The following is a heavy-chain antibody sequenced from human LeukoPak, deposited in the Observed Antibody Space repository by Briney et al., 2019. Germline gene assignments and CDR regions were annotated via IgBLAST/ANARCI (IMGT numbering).Heavy chain of an antibody. V-gene: IGHV3-9*03. Sequence: GGSLRLSCAASGFTFDDYAMHWVRQAPGKGLEWVSGISWNSGSIGYADSVKGRFTISRDNAKNSLYLQMNSLRAEDMALYYCAKGGNYYDSSGQIDYWGQGTLVTVSS. CDR1: GFTFDDYA. CDR3: AKGGNYYDSSGQIDY. J-gene: IGHJ4*02. CDR2: ISWNSGSI. D-gene: IGHD3-22*01.